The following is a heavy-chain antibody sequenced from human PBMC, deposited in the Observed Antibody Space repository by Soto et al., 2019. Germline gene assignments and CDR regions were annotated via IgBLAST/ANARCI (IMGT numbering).Heavy chain of an antibody. CDR2: VYYSGST. D-gene: IGHD3-16*01. V-gene: IGHV4-39*01. CDR3: ARQPRGPGYGERGLYFDH. J-gene: IGHJ4*02. Sequence: TLSLTCTVSGGSTNSRSDYWGWIRQPPGKGLEWIGSVYYSGSTHDNPSLQSRVTISVDTSRNQFSLNLISVTAADTAVYFCARQPRGPGYGERGLYFDHWGQGTLVTVSS. CDR1: GGSTNSRSDY.